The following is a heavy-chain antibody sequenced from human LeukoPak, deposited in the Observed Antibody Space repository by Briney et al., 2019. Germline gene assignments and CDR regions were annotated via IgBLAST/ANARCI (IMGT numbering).Heavy chain of an antibody. J-gene: IGHJ4*02. Sequence: GGSLRLSCAASGFTFDDYAMHWVRQAPGKGLEWVSGISWNSGSIGYADSVKGRFTISRDNAKNSLYLQMNSLRAEDTALYYCAKGTDGDYGYYFVYWGQGTLVTVSS. CDR1: GFTFDDYA. V-gene: IGHV3-9*01. CDR2: ISWNSGSI. CDR3: AKGTDGDYGYYFVY. D-gene: IGHD4-17*01.